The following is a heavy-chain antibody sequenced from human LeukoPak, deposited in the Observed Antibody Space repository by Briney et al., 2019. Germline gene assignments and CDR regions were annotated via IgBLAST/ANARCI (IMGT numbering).Heavy chain of an antibody. CDR3: ARGHVLLWFGELDY. V-gene: IGHV1-3*01. CDR2: INAGNGNT. J-gene: IGHJ4*02. D-gene: IGHD3-10*01. Sequence: ASVKVSCKASGYTFTSYAMHWVRQAPGQRLEWMGWINAGNGNTKYSQKFQGRVTITRDTSASTAYMELSSLRSEDTAVYYCARGHVLLWFGELDYWGPGTLVTVSS. CDR1: GYTFTSYA.